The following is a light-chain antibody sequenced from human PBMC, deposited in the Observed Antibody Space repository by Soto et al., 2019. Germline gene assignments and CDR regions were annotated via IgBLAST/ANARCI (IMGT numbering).Light chain of an antibody. CDR1: SSDVGGYNS. V-gene: IGLV2-14*01. CDR3: SSYTTSSTLV. CDR2: EVS. J-gene: IGLJ1*01. Sequence: QSALTQPASVSGSPGQSITISCTGTSSDVGGYNSVSWYQQHPGKAPKIMIFEVSNRPSGVSNRFSGSKSANTASLTISGLQTEDEADYYCSSYTTSSTLVFGTGTKLTVL.